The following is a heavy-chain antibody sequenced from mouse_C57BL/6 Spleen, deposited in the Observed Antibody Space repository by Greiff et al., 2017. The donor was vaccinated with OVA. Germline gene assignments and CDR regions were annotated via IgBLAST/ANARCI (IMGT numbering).Heavy chain of an antibody. CDR1: GYTFTSYW. CDR3: ASSYYYYGSMDY. J-gene: IGHJ4*01. V-gene: IGHV1-50*01. Sequence: QVQLQQPGAELVKPGASVKLSCKASGYTFTSYWTQWVKQRPGQGLEWIGEIDPSDSYTNYNQKFKGKATLTVDTSSSTAYMQLSSLTSEDSAVYYCASSYYYYGSMDYWGQGTSVTVSS. CDR2: IDPSDSYT. D-gene: IGHD1-1*01.